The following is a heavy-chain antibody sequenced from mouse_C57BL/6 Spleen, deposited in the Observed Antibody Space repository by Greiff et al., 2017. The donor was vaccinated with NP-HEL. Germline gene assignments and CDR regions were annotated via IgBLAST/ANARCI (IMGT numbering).Heavy chain of an antibody. D-gene: IGHD1-1*01. V-gene: IGHV1-19*01. CDR1: GYTFTDYY. CDR2: INPYNGGT. Sequence: VQLQQSGPVLVKPGASVKMSCKASGYTFTDYYMNWVKQSPGKSLEWIGVINPYNGGTSYNQKVKGKATLTVDKSSSTAYMELNSQTSEDSAVYYCARGDLLLRYFDDWGQGTTLTVSS. CDR3: ARGDLLLRYFDD. J-gene: IGHJ2*01.